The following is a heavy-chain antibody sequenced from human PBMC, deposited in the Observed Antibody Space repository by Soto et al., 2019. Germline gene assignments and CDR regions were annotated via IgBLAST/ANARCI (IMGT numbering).Heavy chain of an antibody. CDR2: ISSSSSYT. J-gene: IGHJ4*02. CDR3: ARANVAGPLLSYFDY. CDR1: GFTFSDYY. D-gene: IGHD2-15*01. Sequence: QVQLVESGGGLVKPGGSLRLSCAASGFTFSDYYMSWIRQAPGKGLEWVSYISSSSSYTNYADSVKGRFTISRDNAKNSLYLQMNSLRAEDTAVYDCARANVAGPLLSYFDYWGQGTLVTVSS. V-gene: IGHV3-11*05.